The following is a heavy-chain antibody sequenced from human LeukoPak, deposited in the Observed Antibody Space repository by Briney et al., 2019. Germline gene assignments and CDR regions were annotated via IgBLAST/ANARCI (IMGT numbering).Heavy chain of an antibody. D-gene: IGHD3-22*01. Sequence: SQTLSLTCAVSGGSISSGGYSWSWIRQPPGKGLEWIGYIYHSGSTYYNPSLKSRVTISVDRSKNQFSLKLSSVTAADTAVYYCASSTYYYDSSGYDFDYWGQGTLVTVSS. CDR1: GGSISSGGYS. V-gene: IGHV4-30-2*01. J-gene: IGHJ4*02. CDR2: IYHSGST. CDR3: ASSTYYYDSSGYDFDY.